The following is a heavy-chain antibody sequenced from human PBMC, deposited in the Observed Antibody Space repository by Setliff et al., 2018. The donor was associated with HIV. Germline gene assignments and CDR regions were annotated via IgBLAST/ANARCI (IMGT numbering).Heavy chain of an antibody. Sequence: PGGSLRLSCAASGFIFDDYGMSWVRQAPGKGLEWVSGTNWNGGSIGYADSVKGRFTISRDNAKNSLYLQMNSLRAEDTALYYCARDDIGYCTGGSCSLFEFWGQGTLVTVSS. CDR1: GFIFDDYG. CDR3: ARDDIGYCTGGSCSLFEF. CDR2: TNWNGGSI. V-gene: IGHV3-20*04. J-gene: IGHJ4*02. D-gene: IGHD2-15*01.